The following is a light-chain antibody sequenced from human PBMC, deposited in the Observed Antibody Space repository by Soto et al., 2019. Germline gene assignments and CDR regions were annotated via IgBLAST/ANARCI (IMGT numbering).Light chain of an antibody. Sequence: DIQMTQSPSTLSASVGDRVTITCRASQSISSWLAWYQQKPGKAPKLLIYDASSLESGVPSRFSGSGSGTEFTLTISSLQPYYFATSSSQQYNRYWETFVQGT. CDR2: DAS. CDR3: QQYNRYWET. CDR1: QSISSW. V-gene: IGKV1-5*01. J-gene: IGKJ1*01.